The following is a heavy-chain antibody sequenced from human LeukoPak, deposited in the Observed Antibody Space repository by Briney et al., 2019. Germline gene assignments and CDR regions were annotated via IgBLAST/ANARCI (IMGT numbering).Heavy chain of an antibody. CDR2: INPNSGGT. Sequence: ASVRVSCKASGYTFTGYYMHWVRQAPGQGLEWMGRINPNSGGTNYAQKFQGRVTITTDESTSTAYMELSSLRSEDTAVYYCARVGDYVWGSYSYWGQGTLVTVSS. J-gene: IGHJ4*02. V-gene: IGHV1-2*06. CDR3: ARVGDYVWGSYSY. CDR1: GYTFTGYY. D-gene: IGHD3-16*01.